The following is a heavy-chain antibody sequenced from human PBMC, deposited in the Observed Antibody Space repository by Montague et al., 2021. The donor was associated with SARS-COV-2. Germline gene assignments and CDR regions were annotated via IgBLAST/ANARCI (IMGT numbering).Heavy chain of an antibody. V-gene: IGHV4-61*03. J-gene: IGHJ4*02. Sequence: SETLSLTCTVSGASVASGNFYWSWIRQPPGKGLEWIGYMYYTGHTNHNLSLESRVTMPVDPSKNHFSLTLTSVTAADTAVYYCARSRANVPSRPGFDYWGQGALITVSS. CDR1: GASVASGNFY. CDR3: ARSRANVPSRPGFDY. CDR2: MYYTGHT. D-gene: IGHD2-2*01.